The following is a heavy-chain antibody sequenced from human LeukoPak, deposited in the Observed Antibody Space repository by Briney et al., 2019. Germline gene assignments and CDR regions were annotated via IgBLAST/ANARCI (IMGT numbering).Heavy chain of an antibody. J-gene: IGHJ6*02. D-gene: IGHD2-2*01. CDR1: GFTFSDYY. CDR3: ARVVVVPAAMQYYYYYYGMDV. CDR2: ISSSGSTI. Sequence: GGSLRLSCAASGFTFSDYYMSWIRQAPGKGLEWVSYISSSGSTIYYADSVKGRFTISRDNAKNSLYLQMNSLRAEDTAVYYCARVVVVPAAMQYYYYYYGMDVWGQGTTVTVSS. V-gene: IGHV3-11*01.